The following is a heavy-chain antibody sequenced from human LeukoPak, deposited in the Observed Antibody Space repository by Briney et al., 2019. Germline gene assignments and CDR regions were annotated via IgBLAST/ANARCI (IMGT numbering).Heavy chain of an antibody. V-gene: IGHV3-23*01. CDR2: ISGSGGST. D-gene: IGHD6-19*01. CDR1: GFTFSSYA. J-gene: IGHJ4*02. Sequence: PGGSLRLSCAASGFTFSSYAMSWVRQAPGKGLEWVSAISGSGGSTYYAASVKGRFTISSDNSKDTLYLQMNSLRPEDTAVYYCATAPVAVAGGDDYWGQGTLVTVSS. CDR3: ATAPVAVAGGDDY.